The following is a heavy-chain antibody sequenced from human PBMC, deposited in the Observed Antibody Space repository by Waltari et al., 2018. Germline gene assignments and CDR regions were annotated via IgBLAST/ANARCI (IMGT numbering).Heavy chain of an antibody. CDR2: IRYDGSNK. V-gene: IGHV3-30*02. D-gene: IGHD1-1*01. CDR3: APNPTGTVDY. Sequence: QVQLVESGGGVVQHGGSLRLSCAASGFTFSSYGMHWVRQAPGKGLEWVAFIRYDGSNKYYADSVKGRFTISRDNSKNTLYLQMNSLRAEDTAVYYCAPNPTGTVDYWGQGTLVTVSS. CDR1: GFTFSSYG. J-gene: IGHJ4*02.